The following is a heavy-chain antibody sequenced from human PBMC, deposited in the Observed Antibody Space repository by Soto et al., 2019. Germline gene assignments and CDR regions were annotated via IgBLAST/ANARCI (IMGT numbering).Heavy chain of an antibody. V-gene: IGHV3-7*03. CDR3: AKLGSGYYTGLYFDY. J-gene: IGHJ4*02. D-gene: IGHD3-3*01. CDR2: IKKDGSEN. CDR1: GFTFGDYW. Sequence: GGSLRLSCAASGFTFGDYWMSWVRQAPGKGLEWVAHIKKDGSENYYVDSVTGRFTVSRDNTKNSLYLQMNSLRAEDTAVYYCAKLGSGYYTGLYFDYWGQGALVTVSS.